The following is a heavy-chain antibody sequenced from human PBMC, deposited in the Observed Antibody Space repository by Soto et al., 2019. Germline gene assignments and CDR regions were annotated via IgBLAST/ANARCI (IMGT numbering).Heavy chain of an antibody. J-gene: IGHJ4*02. Sequence: GGSLRLSCAASGFTFIRYSMDWVRQAPGKGLEWVSSISSTTNYIYYGDSMKGRFTISRDNAKNSLYLEMNSLRAEDTAVYYCARESEDLTSNFDYWGQGTLGTVSS. CDR1: GFTFIRYS. CDR3: ARESEDLTSNFDY. CDR2: ISSTTNYI. V-gene: IGHV3-21*06.